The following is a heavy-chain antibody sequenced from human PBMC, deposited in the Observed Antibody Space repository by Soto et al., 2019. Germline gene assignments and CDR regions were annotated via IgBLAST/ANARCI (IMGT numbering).Heavy chain of an antibody. J-gene: IGHJ4*02. CDR3: ARIVVGATLDI. V-gene: IGHV4-61*01. Sequence: SETLSLTCSVSGDSVSSDRYFWTWIRQPPGKGLEWIAYISYTGDTNYNPSLKSRVTISVDTSRNQFSLTLTSVTAADTAVYFSARIVVGATLDIWGQGSLVTVSS. CDR1: GDSVSSDRYF. CDR2: ISYTGDT. D-gene: IGHD1-26*01.